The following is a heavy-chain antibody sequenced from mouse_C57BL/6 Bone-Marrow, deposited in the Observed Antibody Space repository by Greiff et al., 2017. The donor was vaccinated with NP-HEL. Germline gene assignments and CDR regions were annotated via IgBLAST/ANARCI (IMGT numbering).Heavy chain of an antibody. Sequence: VQLQQPGAELVKPGASVKLSCKASGYTFTSYWMHWVKQKPGKGLEWIGEIYPGSGNTYYNEKFKGKATLTADTSSSTAYMQLSSLTSEDSAVYFCARQLRPLDYWGQGTTLTVSS. CDR2: YPGSGNTY. CDR3: RQLRPLDY. D-gene: IGHD3-2*02. CDR1: YTFTSYWM. V-gene: IGHV1-83*01. J-gene: IGHJ2*01.